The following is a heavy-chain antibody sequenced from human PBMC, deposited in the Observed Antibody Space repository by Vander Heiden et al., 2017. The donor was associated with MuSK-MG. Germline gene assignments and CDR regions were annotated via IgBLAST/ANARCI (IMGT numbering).Heavy chain of an antibody. J-gene: IGHJ5*02. V-gene: IGHV3-23*01. CDR2: ISGSGGST. Sequence: EVQLLESGGGLVQPGGSLRLSCAASGFTFSSYAMSWVRQAPGKGLEWVSAISGSGGSTYYADSVKGRFTISRDNSKNTLYLQMNSLRAEDTAVYYCAKPVLGVEWLRLNWFDPWGQGTLVTVSS. D-gene: IGHD5-12*01. CDR3: AKPVLGVEWLRLNWFDP. CDR1: GFTFSSYA.